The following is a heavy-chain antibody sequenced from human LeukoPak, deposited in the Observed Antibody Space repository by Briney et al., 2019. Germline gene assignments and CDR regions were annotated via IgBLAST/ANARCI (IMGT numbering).Heavy chain of an antibody. Sequence: GGSLRLSCAASGFTFSSYSKNWVRQAPGKGLEWVSYNSSSSSTICYADSVKGRFTISRDNAKNSLYPQMNSLRAEDTAVYYCAREPRREFDYWGQGTLVTVSS. CDR3: AREPRREFDY. V-gene: IGHV3-48*01. CDR1: GFTFSSYS. J-gene: IGHJ4*02. CDR2: NSSSSSTI.